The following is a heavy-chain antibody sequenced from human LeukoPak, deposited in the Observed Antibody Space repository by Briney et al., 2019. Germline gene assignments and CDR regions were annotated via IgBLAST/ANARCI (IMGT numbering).Heavy chain of an antibody. Sequence: GGSLRLSCAASGLTFSSYDMHWVRQATGKGLEWVSAIGTAGDTYYPGSVKGRFTISRENAKNSLYLQMNSLRAEDTAVYYCARDGIVVVVAATRREYYYGMDVWGQGTTVTVSS. CDR2: IGTAGDT. D-gene: IGHD2-15*01. J-gene: IGHJ6*02. CDR1: GLTFSSYD. V-gene: IGHV3-13*01. CDR3: ARDGIVVVVAATRREYYYGMDV.